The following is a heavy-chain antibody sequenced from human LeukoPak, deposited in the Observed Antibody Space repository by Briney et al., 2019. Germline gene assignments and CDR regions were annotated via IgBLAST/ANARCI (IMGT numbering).Heavy chain of an antibody. Sequence: GGSLRLSCAASGFTFRTYWMHWVRQAPGKGLLWVSRINTDGSGTIYADSVKGRFTISRNNANNTLYLQMNSLRAEDTALYYCARAKPGGNWFDPWGQGTLVTVSS. V-gene: IGHV3-74*01. J-gene: IGHJ5*02. CDR1: GFTFRTYW. CDR3: ARAKPGGNWFDP. CDR2: INTDGSGT. D-gene: IGHD3-16*01.